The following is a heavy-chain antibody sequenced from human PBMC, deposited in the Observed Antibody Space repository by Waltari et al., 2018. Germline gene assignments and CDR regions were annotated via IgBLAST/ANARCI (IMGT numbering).Heavy chain of an antibody. J-gene: IGHJ2*01. Sequence: EVQLVESGGGLVQPGGSLRLSCAASGFTFSSYWMHWLRQAPGKGLVGVSRIKGDGSSTRYADSVKGRFTISRGNAKNTVFLQMNSLRAEDTAVYYCARGVDYWYFDLWGRGTLVTVSS. CDR2: IKGDGSST. CDR1: GFTFSSYW. V-gene: IGHV3-74*01. CDR3: ARGVDYWYFDL.